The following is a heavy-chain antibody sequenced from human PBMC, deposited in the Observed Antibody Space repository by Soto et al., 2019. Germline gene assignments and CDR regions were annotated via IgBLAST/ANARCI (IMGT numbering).Heavy chain of an antibody. Sequence: QLQLQESGPGLVKPWETLSLTCTVSGGSISSRSYYWGWIRQPPGKGLEWIGYIYYSGSTYYNPSLKSRVTISVDTSKNQFSLKLSSVTAADTAVYYCARGLIAARHEFDYWGQGTLVTVSS. D-gene: IGHD6-6*01. V-gene: IGHV4-39*07. CDR2: IYYSGST. CDR1: GGSISSRSYY. CDR3: ARGLIAARHEFDY. J-gene: IGHJ4*02.